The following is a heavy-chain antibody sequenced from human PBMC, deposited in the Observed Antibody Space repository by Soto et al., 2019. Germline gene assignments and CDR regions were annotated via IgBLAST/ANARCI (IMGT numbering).Heavy chain of an antibody. D-gene: IGHD3-3*01. CDR1: GYTFTSYY. CDR2: INPSGGST. Sequence: ASVKVSCKASGYTFTSYYMHWVRQAPGQGLEWMGIINPSGGSTSYAQKFQGRVTMTRDTSTSTVYMELSSLRSEDTAVYYCAGDLRSYYDFWSGYSLYYYYGMDVWGQGTTVTVSS. V-gene: IGHV1-46*01. J-gene: IGHJ6*02. CDR3: AGDLRSYYDFWSGYSLYYYYGMDV.